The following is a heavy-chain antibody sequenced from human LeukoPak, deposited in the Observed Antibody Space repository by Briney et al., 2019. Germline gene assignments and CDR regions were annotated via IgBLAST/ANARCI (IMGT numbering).Heavy chain of an antibody. Sequence: SETLSLTCTVSGGSISSSSYYWGWIRQPPGKGLEWIGGIYYSGSTYYNPSLKSRVTISVDTSKNQFSLKLSSVTAADTAVYYCAREYYYDSSGYYGPTSPYYFDYWGQGTLVTVSS. D-gene: IGHD3-22*01. CDR1: GGSISSSSYY. CDR2: IYYSGST. CDR3: AREYYYDSSGYYGPTSPYYFDY. V-gene: IGHV4-39*07. J-gene: IGHJ4*02.